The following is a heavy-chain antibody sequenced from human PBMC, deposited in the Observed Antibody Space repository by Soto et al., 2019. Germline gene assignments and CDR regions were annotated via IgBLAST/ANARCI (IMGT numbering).Heavy chain of an antibody. V-gene: IGHV1-69*01. J-gene: IGHJ4*02. CDR3: ARALGIAAAGPALSAFDY. CDR2: IIPIFGTA. CDR1: GGTFSSYA. Sequence: QVQLVQSGAEVKKPGSSVKVSCKASGGTFSSYAISWVRQAPGQGLEWMGGIIPIFGTANYAQKFQGRVTITADESTSTAYMELSSLRSEDTAVYYCARALGIAAAGPALSAFDYWGQGTLVTVSS. D-gene: IGHD6-13*01.